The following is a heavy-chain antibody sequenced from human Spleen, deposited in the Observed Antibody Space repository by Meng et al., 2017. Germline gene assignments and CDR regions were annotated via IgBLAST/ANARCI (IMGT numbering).Heavy chain of an antibody. J-gene: IGHJ6*02. CDR1: GYTLSALS. V-gene: IGHV1-24*01. Sequence: ASVKVSCKVSGYTLSALSMHWVRQAPGKGLEWMGGFDPEDGETIYAQKFQGRVTMTEDTSTDTAYMELSSLRSEDTAVYYCAIGHYYYGMDVWGQGTTVTVSS. CDR3: AIGHYYYGMDV. CDR2: FDPEDGET.